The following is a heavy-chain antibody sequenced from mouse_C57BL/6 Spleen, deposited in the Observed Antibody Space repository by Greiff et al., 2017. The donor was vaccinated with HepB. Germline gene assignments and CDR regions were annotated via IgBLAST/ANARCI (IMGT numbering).Heavy chain of an antibody. CDR1: GYTFTSYW. CDR3: AMPYGSSYSYWYFDV. Sequence: QVQLQQPGAELVKPGASVKVSCKASGYTFTSYWMHWVKQRPGQGLEWIGRIHPSDSDTNYNQKFKGKATLTVDKSSSTAYMQLSSLTSEDSAVYYCAMPYGSSYSYWYFDVWGTGTTVTVSS. V-gene: IGHV1-74*01. CDR2: IHPSDSDT. J-gene: IGHJ1*03. D-gene: IGHD1-1*01.